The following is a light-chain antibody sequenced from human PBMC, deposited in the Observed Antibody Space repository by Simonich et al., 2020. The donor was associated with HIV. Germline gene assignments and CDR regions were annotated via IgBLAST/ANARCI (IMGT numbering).Light chain of an antibody. CDR1: QNILSSSNNKNY. Sequence: DIVMTQSPDSLAVSLGERATINCKSSQNILSSSNNKNYLTWYQHNPGQPPKLLIYWASTRESGVPDRFSGSGSGTDFTLTISSLQAEDVAVYYCQQYYTTPRTFGQGTKVEIK. CDR2: WAS. V-gene: IGKV4-1*01. CDR3: QQYYTTPRT. J-gene: IGKJ1*01.